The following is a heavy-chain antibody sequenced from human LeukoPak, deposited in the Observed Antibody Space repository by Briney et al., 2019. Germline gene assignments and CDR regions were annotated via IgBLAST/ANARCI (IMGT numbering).Heavy chain of an antibody. V-gene: IGHV4-59*01. J-gene: IGHJ4*02. CDR3: ARGGVVAAIVY. CDR1: GGSISSYY. D-gene: IGHD2-15*01. Sequence: SETLSLTCTVSGGSISSYYWSWIRQPPGKGLEWIGYIYYSGSTNYNPSLKSRVTISVDTSKNQFSLKLSSVTAADTAVYYCARGGVVAAIVYWGQGTLVTVSS. CDR2: IYYSGST.